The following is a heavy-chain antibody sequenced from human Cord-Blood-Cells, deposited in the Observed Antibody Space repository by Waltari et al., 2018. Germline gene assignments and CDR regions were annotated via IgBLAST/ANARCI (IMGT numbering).Heavy chain of an antibody. Sequence: QVQLVQSGAEVKKPGSSVKVSCKAADDRFSSYAISWVRQAPGQGLEWMGGIIPIFGTANYAQKFQGRVTITADESTSTAYMELSSLRSEDTAVYYCASRYSSDAFDIWGQGTMVTVSS. J-gene: IGHJ3*02. V-gene: IGHV1-69*01. D-gene: IGHD6-13*01. CDR1: DDRFSSYA. CDR2: IIPIFGTA. CDR3: ASRYSSDAFDI.